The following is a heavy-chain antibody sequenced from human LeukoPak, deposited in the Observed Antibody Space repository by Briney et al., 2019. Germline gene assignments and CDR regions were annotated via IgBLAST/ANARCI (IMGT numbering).Heavy chain of an antibody. Sequence: SETLSLTCTVSGGSISSSSYYWSWIRQPPGKGLEWIGYIYYSGSTNYNPSLKSRVTISVDTSKNQFSLKLSSVTAADTAVYYCARMTQTRKDCGGDCYAFDIWGQGTMVTVSS. CDR1: GGSISSSSYY. CDR2: IYYSGST. J-gene: IGHJ3*02. D-gene: IGHD2-21*02. CDR3: ARMTQTRKDCGGDCYAFDI. V-gene: IGHV4-61*01.